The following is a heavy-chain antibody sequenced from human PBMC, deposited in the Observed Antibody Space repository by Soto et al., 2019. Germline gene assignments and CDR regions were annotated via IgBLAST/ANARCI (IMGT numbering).Heavy chain of an antibody. D-gene: IGHD6-19*01. CDR1: GGSISSYY. CDR3: ARVGWKQWLPHLGAFDF. V-gene: IGHV4-59*01. CDR2: IYYSGST. J-gene: IGHJ3*01. Sequence: PSETLSLTCTVSGGSISSYYWSWIRQPPGKGLEWIGYIYYSGSTNYNPSLKSRVTISVDTSKNQFSLKLSSVTAADTAVYYCARVGWKQWLPHLGAFDFWGQGTMVTGSS.